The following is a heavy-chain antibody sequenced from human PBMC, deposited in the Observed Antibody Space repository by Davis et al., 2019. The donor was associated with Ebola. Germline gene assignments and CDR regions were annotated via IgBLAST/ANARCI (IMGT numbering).Heavy chain of an antibody. Sequence: GESLKISCAASGFTFSSYGMHWVRQAPGKGLEWVAVIWYDGSNKYYADSVKGRFTISRDNSKNTLYLQMNSLRAEDTAVYYCARDFVVVPAAPLAHYYYMDVWGKGTTVTVSS. CDR2: IWYDGSNK. CDR1: GFTFSSYG. V-gene: IGHV3-33*01. CDR3: ARDFVVVPAAPLAHYYYMDV. D-gene: IGHD2-2*01. J-gene: IGHJ6*03.